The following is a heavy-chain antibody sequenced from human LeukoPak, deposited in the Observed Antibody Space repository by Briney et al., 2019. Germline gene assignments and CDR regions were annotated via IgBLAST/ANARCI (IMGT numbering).Heavy chain of an antibody. CDR3: ARENWRYDY. J-gene: IGHJ4*02. V-gene: IGHV1-2*02. CDR2: INPNSGDT. CDR1: GYSFTANH. D-gene: IGHD1-1*01. Sequence: ASVTVSCTASGYSFTANHFHWVRQAPGQGLEWMGLINPNSGDTNYAQKFRGRVTMTSDTSITTAYMELTRLTSDDTAVYYCARENWRYDYWGQGTLVTVSS.